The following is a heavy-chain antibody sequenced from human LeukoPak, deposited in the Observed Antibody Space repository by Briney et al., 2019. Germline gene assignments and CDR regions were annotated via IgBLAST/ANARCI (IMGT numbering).Heavy chain of an antibody. V-gene: IGHV3-74*01. CDR2: INSDGSST. CDR1: GFTFSSYW. CDR3: ARLSWYRPGGFYYYMDV. D-gene: IGHD6-13*01. J-gene: IGHJ6*03. Sequence: PGGSLRLSCAASGFTFSSYWMHWVRQAPGKGLVWVSRINSDGSSTSYADSVKGRFTISRDNAKNTLYLQMNSLRAEDTAVYYCARLSWYRPGGFYYYMDVWGKGTTVTISS.